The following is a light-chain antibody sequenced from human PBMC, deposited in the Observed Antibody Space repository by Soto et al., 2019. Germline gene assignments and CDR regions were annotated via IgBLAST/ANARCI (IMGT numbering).Light chain of an antibody. Sequence: EIVLTQSPGTLSLSPGEGATLSCRASQSVSSSYLAWYQQKPGQAPRPLIYGASTKATGIPDRFSGSGSGTDFTLTISRLEPEDFAVYYCQHYGSSAMCTFGPGTKLEIK. V-gene: IGKV3-20*01. J-gene: IGKJ2*02. CDR3: QHYGSSAMCT. CDR1: QSVSSSY. CDR2: GAS.